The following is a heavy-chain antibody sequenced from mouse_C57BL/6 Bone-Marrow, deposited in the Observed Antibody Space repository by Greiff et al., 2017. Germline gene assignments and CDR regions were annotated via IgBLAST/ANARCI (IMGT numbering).Heavy chain of an antibody. J-gene: IGHJ2*01. Sequence: QVQLKQPGAELVKPGASVKVSCKASGYTFTSYWMHWVKQRPGQGLEWIGRIHPSDSDTNYNQKFKGKATLTVDKSSSTAYMQLSSLTSEDSAVYYCAILIYYGYDGGFDYWGQGTTLTVSS. CDR3: AILIYYGYDGGFDY. CDR1: GYTFTSYW. V-gene: IGHV1-74*01. D-gene: IGHD2-2*01. CDR2: IHPSDSDT.